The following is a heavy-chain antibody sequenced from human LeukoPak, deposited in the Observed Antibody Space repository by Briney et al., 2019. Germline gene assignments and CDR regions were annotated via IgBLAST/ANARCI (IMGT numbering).Heavy chain of an antibody. CDR1: GGSISSGGYY. Sequence: PSQTLSLTCTVSGGSISSGGYYWSWIRQPPGKGLEWIGYIYHSGSTNYNPSLKSRVTISVDASKNQFSLKLSSVTAADTAVYYCARVPAAPLTATGTFDYWGQGTLVTVSS. D-gene: IGHD2-15*01. J-gene: IGHJ4*02. CDR3: ARVPAAPLTATGTFDY. CDR2: IYHSGST. V-gene: IGHV4-30-2*01.